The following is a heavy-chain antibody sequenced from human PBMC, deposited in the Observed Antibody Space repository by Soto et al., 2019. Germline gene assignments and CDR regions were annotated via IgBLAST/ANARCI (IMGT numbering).Heavy chain of an antibody. CDR2: IWYDGSNK. Sequence: QVQLVESGGGVVQPGRSLRLSCAASGFTFSSYGMHWVRQAPGKGLEWVAVIWYDGSNKYYADSVKGRFTISRDNSKNTLYLQMNSLRAEDTAVYYCARDVLEWLLYRRYYYGMDVWGQGTTVTVSS. D-gene: IGHD3-3*01. CDR3: ARDVLEWLLYRRYYYGMDV. J-gene: IGHJ6*02. CDR1: GFTFSSYG. V-gene: IGHV3-33*01.